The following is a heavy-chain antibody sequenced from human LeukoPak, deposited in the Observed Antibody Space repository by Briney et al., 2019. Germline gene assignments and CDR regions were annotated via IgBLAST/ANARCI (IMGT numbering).Heavy chain of an antibody. D-gene: IGHD6-19*01. J-gene: IGHJ4*02. CDR1: GFSFSSYS. CDR3: ARSSGWYQLSGFDY. CDR2: ISSSSSTI. Sequence: GGSLRLSCAASGFSFSSYSMNWARQSPGKGLEWDSYISSSSSTISYADSVKGRFTISRDNSKNTLYLQMNSLRAEDTAVYYCARSSGWYQLSGFDYWGQGTLVTVSS. V-gene: IGHV3-48*01.